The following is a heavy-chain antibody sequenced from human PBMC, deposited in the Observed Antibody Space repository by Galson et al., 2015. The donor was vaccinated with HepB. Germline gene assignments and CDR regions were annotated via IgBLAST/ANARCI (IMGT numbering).Heavy chain of an antibody. CDR3: ARDYPKVGATTGYDY. J-gene: IGHJ4*02. V-gene: IGHV1-18*01. D-gene: IGHD1-26*01. Sequence: SVKLSCKASGYTFTSYGISWVRQAPGQGLEWMGWISAYNGNTNYAHKLQGRVTITTDTSTSTAYMELRSLRADDTAVYYCARDYPKVGATTGYDYWGQGTLVTVSS. CDR2: ISAYNGNT. CDR1: GYTFTSYG.